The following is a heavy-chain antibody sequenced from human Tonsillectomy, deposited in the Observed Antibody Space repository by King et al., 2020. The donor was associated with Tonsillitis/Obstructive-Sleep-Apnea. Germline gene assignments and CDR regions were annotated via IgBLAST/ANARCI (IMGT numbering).Heavy chain of an antibody. CDR3: ARGILAAGTDWFDP. Sequence: VQLVESGAEVKRPGASVKVSCKASGYTFATYYIHWVRQAPGQGPEWMGKINPSSGSTTYAQKFQGRVTMTRDTSTSTSYMELTSLTSEDTAVYYCARGILAAGTDWFDPWGPGTLVTVSS. CDR1: GYTFATYY. D-gene: IGHD6-19*01. J-gene: IGHJ5*02. V-gene: IGHV1-46*01. CDR2: INPSSGST.